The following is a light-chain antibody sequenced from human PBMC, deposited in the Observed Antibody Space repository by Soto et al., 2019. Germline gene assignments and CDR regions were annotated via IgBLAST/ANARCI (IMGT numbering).Light chain of an antibody. Sequence: QAVVTQEPSFSVSPGGTVTLTCGLNSGSVSTNYYPAWYQQTPGQAPRNLIYHTNTRSSGVPDRFSGSILGNKAALTISGVQADDESDYYCVLYMNGATWVSGGGTQLTVL. V-gene: IGLV8-61*01. CDR1: SGSVSTNYY. CDR3: VLYMNGATWV. J-gene: IGLJ3*02. CDR2: HTN.